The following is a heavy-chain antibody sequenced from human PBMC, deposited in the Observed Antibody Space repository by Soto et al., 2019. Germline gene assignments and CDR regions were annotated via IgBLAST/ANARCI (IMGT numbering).Heavy chain of an antibody. CDR1: GGSVSSGSYY. V-gene: IGHV4-61*01. J-gene: IGHJ4*02. CDR3: ARRWGRTLDY. Sequence: PSETLSLTCTVSGGSVSSGSYYWSWIRQPPGKGLEWIGYIYYSGSTNYNPSLKSRVTISVDTSKNQFSLTLSSVTAADTAVYYCARRWGRTLDYWGQGTLVTVSS. CDR2: IYYSGST. D-gene: IGHD7-27*01.